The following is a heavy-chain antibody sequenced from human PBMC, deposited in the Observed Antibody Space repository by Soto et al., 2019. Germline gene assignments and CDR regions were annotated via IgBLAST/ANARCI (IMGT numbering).Heavy chain of an antibody. CDR3: GRGGDPDY. Sequence: ELHMVAAGGGLVQPGGSLRLSCVASGFKFDYYWMHWVRQAPGEGLMWVSRLQTDGSHPDYAASVKGRFTISRDNAKNTLYLQMNNLRVEDTAVYYCGRGGDPDYWGQGTLVTVSS. CDR2: LQTDGSHP. J-gene: IGHJ4*02. V-gene: IGHV3-74*01. D-gene: IGHD2-21*02. CDR1: GFKFDYYW.